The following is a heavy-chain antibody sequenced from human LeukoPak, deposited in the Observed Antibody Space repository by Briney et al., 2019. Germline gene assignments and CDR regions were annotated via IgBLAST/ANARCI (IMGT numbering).Heavy chain of an antibody. CDR2: IKQDGSEK. CDR1: GFTFSSYW. Sequence: GGSLRLSCAASGFTFSSYWMSWVRQAPGKGLEWVANIKQDGSEKYYVDSVKGRFTISRDNAKNSLYLQMNSLRAEDTAVYYCARDNGIAARPSYVAYWGQGTLVTVSS. CDR3: ARDNGIAARPSYVAY. J-gene: IGHJ4*02. V-gene: IGHV3-7*01. D-gene: IGHD6-6*01.